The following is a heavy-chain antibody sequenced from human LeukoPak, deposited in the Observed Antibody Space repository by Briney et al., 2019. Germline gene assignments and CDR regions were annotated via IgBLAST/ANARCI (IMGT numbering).Heavy chain of an antibody. J-gene: IGHJ6*02. V-gene: IGHV3-30*04. Sequence: GGSLRLSCAASGFTFISYAMHWVRQAPGKGLEWVAVISYDGSNKYYADSVKGRFTISRDNSKNTLYLQMNSLRAEDTAVYYCARVGFSTGYSGYGMDVWGQGTTVTVSS. D-gene: IGHD5-12*01. CDR3: ARVGFSTGYSGYGMDV. CDR2: ISYDGSNK. CDR1: GFTFISYA.